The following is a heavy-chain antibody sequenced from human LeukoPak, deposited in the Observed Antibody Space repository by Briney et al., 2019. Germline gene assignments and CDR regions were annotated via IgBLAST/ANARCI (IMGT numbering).Heavy chain of an antibody. V-gene: IGHV4-39*01. CDR3: ARHRGEYDAFDI. CDR2: IHYSGIT. D-gene: IGHD3-10*01. CDR1: DGSISSGSYY. J-gene: IGHJ3*02. Sequence: KPSETLSLTCTVSDGSISSGSYYWGWIRQPPGKGLEWIANIHYSGITYYNPSLKSRVTISVDTSKNQFSLKLTSVTAADTAVYYCARHRGEYDAFDIWGQGTMVTVSS.